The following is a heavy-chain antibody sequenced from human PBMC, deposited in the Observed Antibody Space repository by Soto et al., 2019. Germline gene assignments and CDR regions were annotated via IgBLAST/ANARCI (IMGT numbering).Heavy chain of an antibody. CDR2: ISYDGSNK. Sequence: GGSLRLSCAASGFTFSSYGMHWVRQAPGKGLEWVAVISYDGSNKYYADSVKGRFTISRDNSKNTLYLQMNSLRAEDTAVYYCAKEQTTTASAAWIAVGEDQKETYYYDSSRVGGYYYYGMDVWGQGTTVTVSS. J-gene: IGHJ6*02. D-gene: IGHD3-22*01. CDR3: AKEQTTTASAAWIAVGEDQKETYYYDSSRVGGYYYYGMDV. V-gene: IGHV3-30*18. CDR1: GFTFSSYG.